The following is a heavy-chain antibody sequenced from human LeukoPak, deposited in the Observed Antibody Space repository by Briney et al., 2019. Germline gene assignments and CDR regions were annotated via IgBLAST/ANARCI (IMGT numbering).Heavy chain of an antibody. CDR1: GYSITSGYY. J-gene: IGHJ4*02. V-gene: IGHV3-23*01. CDR2: ISGSGGST. Sequence: PSETLSLTCTVSGYSITSGYYWGWIRQSPGKGLEWVSAISGSGGSTYYADSVKGRFTISRDNSKNTLYLQMNSLRAEDTAVYYCAKGLHYYDSSGYDYWGQGTLVTVSS. CDR3: AKGLHYYDSSGYDY. D-gene: IGHD3-22*01.